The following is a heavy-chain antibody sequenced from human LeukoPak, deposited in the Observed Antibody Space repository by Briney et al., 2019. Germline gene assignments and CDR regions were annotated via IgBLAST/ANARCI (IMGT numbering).Heavy chain of an antibody. CDR3: ATEMVVRYFDSGYYFDY. CDR1: GYTLTELS. CDR2: FDPEDGET. Sequence: ASVKVSCTVSGYTLTELSMHWVRQAPGKGLEWMGGFDPEDGETIYAQKFQGRVTMTEDTSTDTAYMELSSLRSEDTAVYYCATEMVVRYFDSGYYFDYWGQGTLVTVSS. D-gene: IGHD3-9*01. V-gene: IGHV1-24*01. J-gene: IGHJ4*02.